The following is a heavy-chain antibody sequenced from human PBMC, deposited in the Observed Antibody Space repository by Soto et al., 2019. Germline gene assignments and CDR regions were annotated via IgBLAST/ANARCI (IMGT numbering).Heavy chain of an antibody. J-gene: IGHJ4*02. D-gene: IGHD4-4*01. CDR1: GDSVSINTAA. Sequence: SQTLSLTCAISGDSVSINTAAWNWIRSSPSRGLEWLGRTYYRSNWRHDYAVSVKSRITVNPDTSKNHFSLQLSSVSAADTAVYYCASAPMMTTLDYYFDYWVQGTLVTVSS. CDR2: TYYRSNWRH. V-gene: IGHV6-1*01. CDR3: ASAPMMTTLDYYFDY.